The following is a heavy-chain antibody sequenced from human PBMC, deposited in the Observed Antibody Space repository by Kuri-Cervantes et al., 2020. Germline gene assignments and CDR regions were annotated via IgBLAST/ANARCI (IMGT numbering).Heavy chain of an antibody. D-gene: IGHD6-13*01. CDR2: INPNSGGT. Sequence: ASVKVSCKASGYTFSGYYMYWVRQAPGQGPGWMGWINPNSGGTKYAQKFQGRVTMTRDTSISTAYMELNRLRSDDTAMYYCATAVYTNSHPATFDIWGQGTMVTVSS. J-gene: IGHJ3*02. CDR3: ATAVYTNSHPATFDI. CDR1: GYTFSGYY. V-gene: IGHV1-2*02.